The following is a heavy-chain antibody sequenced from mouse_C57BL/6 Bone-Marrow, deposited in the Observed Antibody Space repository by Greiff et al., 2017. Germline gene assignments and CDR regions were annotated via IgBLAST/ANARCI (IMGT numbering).Heavy chain of an antibody. CDR1: GFNIKNSC. J-gene: IGHJ1*03. V-gene: IGHV14-3*01. CDR2: IDPANGNT. D-gene: IGHD2-3*01. Sequence: VQLQQSVAELVRPGASVKLSCTASGFNIKNSCMHWVKQRPEQGLEWIGMIDPANGNTKYAPKFQGKATITADTSSNTAYLQLSSLTSDDSAIYYCAIDGTCYCYFDVWGTGTTVTVSS. CDR3: AIDGTCYCYFDV.